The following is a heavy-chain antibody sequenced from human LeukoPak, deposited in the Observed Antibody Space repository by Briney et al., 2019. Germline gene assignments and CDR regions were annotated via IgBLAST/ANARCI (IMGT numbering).Heavy chain of an antibody. CDR2: INSDGSST. V-gene: IGHV3-74*01. CDR3: ARDQYYDFWSGYYGDFDY. Sequence: PGGSLRLSCAASGFTFSSYWMHWVRQAPGKGLVWVSRINSDGSSTSYADSVKGRFTISRDNAKNTLYLQMNSLRAEDTAVYYCARDQYYDFWSGYYGDFDYWGQGTLVTVSS. CDR1: GFTFSSYW. D-gene: IGHD3-3*01. J-gene: IGHJ4*02.